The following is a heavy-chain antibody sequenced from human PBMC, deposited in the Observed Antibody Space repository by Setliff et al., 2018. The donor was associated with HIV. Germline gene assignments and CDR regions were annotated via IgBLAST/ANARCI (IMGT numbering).Heavy chain of an antibody. J-gene: IGHJ4*02. D-gene: IGHD2-15*01. V-gene: IGHV3-9*01. CDR1: GFTFDDYA. CDR2: VSWNSGSI. Sequence: GGSLRLSCAASGFTFDDYAMHWVRQAPGKGLEWVSGVSWNSGSIGYADSVKGRFTISRDNAKNSLYLEMNSLRAEETAVYYCARGGELAYCNDCSCHPAALHYWGQGALVTVSS. CDR3: ARGGELAYCNDCSCHPAALHY.